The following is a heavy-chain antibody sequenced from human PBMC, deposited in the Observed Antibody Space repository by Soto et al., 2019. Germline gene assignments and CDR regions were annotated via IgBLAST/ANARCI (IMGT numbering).Heavy chain of an antibody. J-gene: IGHJ6*02. CDR1: GFTFSSYG. CDR2: IWYDGSNK. V-gene: IGHV3-33*01. Sequence: PGGSLRLSCAASGFTFSSYGMHWVRQAPGKGLEWVAVIWYDGSNKYYADSVKGRFTISRDNSKNTLYLQMNSLRAEDTAVYYCARADIVLMVYAIRSQGVDYGMDVWGQGTTVTVSS. CDR3: ARADIVLMVYAIRSQGVDYGMDV. D-gene: IGHD2-8*01.